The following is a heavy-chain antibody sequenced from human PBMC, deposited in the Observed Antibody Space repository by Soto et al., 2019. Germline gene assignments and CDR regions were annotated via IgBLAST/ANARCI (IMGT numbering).Heavy chain of an antibody. J-gene: IGHJ4*02. CDR1: VRATRCANY. D-gene: IGHD3-16*01. V-gene: IGHV4-30-4*01. Sequence: TLALTSTVSVRATRCANYWCWIRDTPRKGLEGIGHIYYSGNTDYNPSRKSRLAISIDTSKNQFSLKLSSVTAADTAVYFCAREGGESSDGLYYFDSWGQGSLVTVSS. CDR2: IYYSGNT. CDR3: AREGGESSDGLYYFDS.